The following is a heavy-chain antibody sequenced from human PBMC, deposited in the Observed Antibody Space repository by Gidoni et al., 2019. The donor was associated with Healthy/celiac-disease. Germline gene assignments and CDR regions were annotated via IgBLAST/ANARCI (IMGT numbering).Heavy chain of an antibody. CDR1: GGSFSGYY. Sequence: QVQLQQWGAGLLKPSETLSLTCAVYGGSFSGYYWSWIRQPPGKGLEWIGEINHSGSTNYNPSLKSRVTISVDTSKNQFSLKLSSVTAADTAVYYCAKAGYCTNGVCPGWKRYYYYYGMDVWGQGTTVTVSS. D-gene: IGHD2-8*01. V-gene: IGHV4-34*01. J-gene: IGHJ6*02. CDR2: INHSGST. CDR3: AKAGYCTNGVCPGWKRYYYYYGMDV.